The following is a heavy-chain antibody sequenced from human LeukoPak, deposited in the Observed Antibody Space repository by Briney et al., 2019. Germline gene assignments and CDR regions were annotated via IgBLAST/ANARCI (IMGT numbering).Heavy chain of an antibody. V-gene: IGHV7-4-1*02. CDR3: ARDLFFLAEKYSSGWYQRDY. D-gene: IGHD6-19*01. CDR1: GYTFTSYA. Sequence: ASVSVSCTASGYTFTSYAMNWVRQAPGQGLEWMGWINTNTGNPTYAQGFTGRFVFSLDTSVSTAYLQISSLKAEDTAVYYCARDLFFLAEKYSSGWYQRDYWGQGTLVTVSS. CDR2: INTNTGNP. J-gene: IGHJ4*02.